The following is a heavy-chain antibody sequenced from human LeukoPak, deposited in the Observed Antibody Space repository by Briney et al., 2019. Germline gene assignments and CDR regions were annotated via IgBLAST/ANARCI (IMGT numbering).Heavy chain of an antibody. CDR1: GGSISSGSYY. CDR3: ARAPHYDILTGYYPPFDY. Sequence: PSQTLSLTCTVSGGSISSGSYYWSWIRQPAGKGLEWIGRIYTSGSTNYNPSLKSRVTISVDTSKNQFSLKLSSVTAADTAVYYCARAPHYDILTGYYPPFDYWGQGTLVTVSS. V-gene: IGHV4-61*02. CDR2: IYTSGST. D-gene: IGHD3-9*01. J-gene: IGHJ4*02.